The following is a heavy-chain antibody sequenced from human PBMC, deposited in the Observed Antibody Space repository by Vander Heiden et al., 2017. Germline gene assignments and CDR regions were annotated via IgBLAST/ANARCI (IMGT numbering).Heavy chain of an antibody. J-gene: IGHJ4*02. D-gene: IGHD1-26*01. CDR3: ARGGIDGGLRRSSGSFDY. V-gene: IGHV1-8*01. CDR2: MNPNSGNT. Sequence: QVQLVQSGAEVKKPGASVKVSCKAPGYIFTSYDINWVRQATGQGFEWMGWMNPNSGNTGYAQKFQGRVTMTRNTSISTAYMELSSLRSEDTAVYYCARGGIDGGLRRSSGSFDYWGQGTLVTVSS. CDR1: GYIFTSYD.